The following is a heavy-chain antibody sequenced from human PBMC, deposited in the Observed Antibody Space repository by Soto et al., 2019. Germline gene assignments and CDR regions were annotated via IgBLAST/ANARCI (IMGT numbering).Heavy chain of an antibody. CDR2: LNPNSGGT. CDR1: GYTFTGYY. CDR3: ARVPIAAAGASYYYGMDV. Sequence: QVQLVQSGAEVKKPGASVKVSCKASGYTFTGYYMHWVRQAPGQGLEWMGWLNPNSGGTNYAQKLQGWVAMTRDTSISTAYMELSRLRSDDTAVYYCARVPIAAAGASYYYGMDVWGQGTTVTVSS. D-gene: IGHD6-13*01. J-gene: IGHJ6*02. V-gene: IGHV1-2*04.